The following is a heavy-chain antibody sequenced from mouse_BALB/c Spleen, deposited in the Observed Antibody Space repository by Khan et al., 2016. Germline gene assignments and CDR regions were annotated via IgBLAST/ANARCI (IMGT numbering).Heavy chain of an antibody. D-gene: IGHD2-2*01. Sequence: VQLQESGPGLVKPSQSLSLTCTVTGYSITSDYAWNWIRQFPGNKLEWMGYISYRGSTNYNPSLKSRISITRDTSKNQFFLQLNSVTTEDTATYFCASDPYGYDVAWCAYWGQGTLVSVSA. J-gene: IGHJ3*01. CDR1: GYSITSDYA. V-gene: IGHV3-2*02. CDR3: ASDPYGYDVAWCAY. CDR2: ISYRGST.